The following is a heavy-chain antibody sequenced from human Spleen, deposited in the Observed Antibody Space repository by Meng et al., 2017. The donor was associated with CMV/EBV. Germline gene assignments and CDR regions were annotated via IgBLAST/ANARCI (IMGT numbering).Heavy chain of an antibody. CDR3: VRDGQLVLEY. D-gene: IGHD6-6*01. Sequence: SETLSLTCSVSGGSVSSGGFYWSWVRQSPGKGLEWIGYIYYTGSTNYNPSLKSRVTISEDTSKNQVSLKLTSVTAADTAVYYCVRDGQLVLEYWGQGTLVTVSS. V-gene: IGHV4-61*08. J-gene: IGHJ4*02. CDR1: GGSVSSGGFY. CDR2: IYYTGST.